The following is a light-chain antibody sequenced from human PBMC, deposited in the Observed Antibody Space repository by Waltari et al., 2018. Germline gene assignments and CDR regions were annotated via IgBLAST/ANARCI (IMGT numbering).Light chain of an antibody. CDR1: KLGDKY. CDR3: QAWDSSTVV. Sequence: SYELTQPPSVSVSPGQTASITCPGDKLGDKYACWYQQKPGQSPVLVIYQDSKRPSGFPERFSGSNSGNTATLTISGTQAMDEADYYCQAWDSSTVVFGGXTKLTVL. J-gene: IGLJ2*01. CDR2: QDS. V-gene: IGLV3-1*01.